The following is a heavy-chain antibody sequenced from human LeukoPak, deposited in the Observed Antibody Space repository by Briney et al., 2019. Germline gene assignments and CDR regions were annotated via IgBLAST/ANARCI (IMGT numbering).Heavy chain of an antibody. V-gene: IGHV4-39*07. CDR2: IYYSGST. CDR3: ARDAGGGYFDY. J-gene: IGHJ4*01. CDR1: GGSISSSSYY. Sequence: SETLSLTCTVSGGSISSSSYYWGWIRQPPGKGLEWIGSIYYSGSTYYNPSLKSRVTISVDTSKNQFSLKLSSVTAADTAVYYCARDAGGGYFDYWGQGTLDTVSS. D-gene: IGHD3-16*01.